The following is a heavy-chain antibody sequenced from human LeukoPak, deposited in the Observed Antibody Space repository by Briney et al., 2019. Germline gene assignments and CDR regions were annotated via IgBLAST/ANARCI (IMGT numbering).Heavy chain of an antibody. CDR1: GFTFSGHW. Sequence: GGSLRLSCEASGFTFSGHWMGWVRQAPGKGLEWVANINPAGSDTYYVDSVKGRFTISRDNAKKSTFLQMNSLRVEETALYYCMKWGSAADIQDLGQGTLVTVSS. CDR2: INPAGSDT. D-gene: IGHD6-25*01. CDR3: MKWGSAADIQD. V-gene: IGHV3-7*03. J-gene: IGHJ4*02.